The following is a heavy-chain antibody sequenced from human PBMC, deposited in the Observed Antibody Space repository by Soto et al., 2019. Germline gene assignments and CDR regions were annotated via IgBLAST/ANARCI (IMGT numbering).Heavy chain of an antibody. Sequence: ASVKVSFKASGGTFSSYTISWVRQAPGQGLEWMGRIIPILGIANYAQKFQGRVTITADKSTSTAYMELSSLRSEDTAVYYCARDDSQYYDILTGYDYWGQGTLVTVSS. CDR2: IIPILGIA. CDR3: ARDDSQYYDILTGYDY. D-gene: IGHD3-9*01. J-gene: IGHJ4*02. CDR1: GGTFSSYT. V-gene: IGHV1-69*04.